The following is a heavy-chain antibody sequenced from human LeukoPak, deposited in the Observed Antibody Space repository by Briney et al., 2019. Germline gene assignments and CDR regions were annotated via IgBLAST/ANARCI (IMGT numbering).Heavy chain of an antibody. V-gene: IGHV1-69*13. CDR3: ARDRDDGSGRLTDAFDI. Sequence: SVKVSCKASGGTFSSYSFSWVRQAPGQGPEWMGGIIPIFDTANYAQRFKGRVTITADESSSTVSMEFNSLRFDDTAVYYCARDRDDGSGRLTDAFDIWGQGTLVTVSS. CDR1: GGTFSSYS. J-gene: IGHJ3*02. D-gene: IGHD3-10*01. CDR2: IIPIFDTA.